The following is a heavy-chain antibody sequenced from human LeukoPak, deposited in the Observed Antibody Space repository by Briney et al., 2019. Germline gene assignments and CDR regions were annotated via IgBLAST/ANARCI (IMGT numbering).Heavy chain of an antibody. CDR3: ARMDFWSGYGFDY. Sequence: PSETLSLTCIVSHGSISRYYWSWIRQPPGKGLEWIGHIYYSGSTNYNPSLKSRVTISVDTSKNQFSLKLSSVTAADTAVYYCARMDFWSGYGFDYWGQGTLVTVSS. CDR1: HGSISRYY. J-gene: IGHJ4*02. V-gene: IGHV4-59*08. CDR2: IYYSGST. D-gene: IGHD3-3*01.